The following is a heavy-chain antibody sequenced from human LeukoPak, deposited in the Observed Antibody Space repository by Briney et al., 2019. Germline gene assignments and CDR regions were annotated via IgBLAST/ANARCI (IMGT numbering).Heavy chain of an antibody. CDR3: AIRTCGGDCLDY. V-gene: IGHV4-39*07. CDR2: IYYSGRT. J-gene: IGHJ4*02. CDR1: GDSVSRSDSY. D-gene: IGHD2-21*02. Sequence: SETLSLTCSVSGDSVSRSDSYWDWIRQPPGKGLEWIGTIYYSGRTYYSPSLKSRVTMSVDTSKNQFSLKLSSVTAVDTAVYYCAIRTCGGDCLDYWGQGTLVTVSS.